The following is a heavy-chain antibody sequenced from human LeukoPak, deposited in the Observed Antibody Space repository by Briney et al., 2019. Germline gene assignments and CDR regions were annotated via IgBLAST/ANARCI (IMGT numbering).Heavy chain of an antibody. CDR1: GYTFTSYG. Sequence: GASVKVSCKASGYTFTSYGISWVRQAPGQGLEWMGWISAYNGDTNYAQKFQGRVTMTTDTSTSTAYMELSRLRSDDTAVYYCARDLLDTGSWYRYYYGMDVWGQGTTVTVSS. D-gene: IGHD6-13*01. J-gene: IGHJ6*02. V-gene: IGHV1-18*01. CDR3: ARDLLDTGSWYRYYYGMDV. CDR2: ISAYNGDT.